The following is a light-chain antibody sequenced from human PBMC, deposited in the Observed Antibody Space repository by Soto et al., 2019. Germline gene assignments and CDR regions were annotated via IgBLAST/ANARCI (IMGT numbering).Light chain of an antibody. Sequence: RSSQSLVSTDENTYLNCFQQRTGQSPRRLIYKVSNRDSGVPDRFSGSGSGTDFTLKISRVEAEDVGVYYCMQGTHWPPITFGQGTRLEI. CDR3: MQGTHWPPIT. CDR2: KVS. CDR1: QSLVSTDENTY. V-gene: IGKV2-30*01. J-gene: IGKJ5*01.